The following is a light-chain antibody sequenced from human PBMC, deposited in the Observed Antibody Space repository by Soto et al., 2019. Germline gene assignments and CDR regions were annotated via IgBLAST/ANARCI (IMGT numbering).Light chain of an antibody. V-gene: IGLV1-44*01. J-gene: IGLJ3*02. CDR2: NNY. CDR3: ATWDDNLDGWV. Sequence: QSVLTQPPSASGTPGQRVTISCSGSSSNIGSNSVNWYQQLPGAAPKLLIYNNYQRPSGVPDRFSGSKSGTSASLAFSGLQSEDEADYYCATWDDNLDGWVFGGGTKVTVL. CDR1: SSNIGSNS.